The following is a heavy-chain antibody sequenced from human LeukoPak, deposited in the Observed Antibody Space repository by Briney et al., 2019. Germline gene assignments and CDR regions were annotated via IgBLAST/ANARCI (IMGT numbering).Heavy chain of an antibody. CDR2: ISYDGSNK. J-gene: IGHJ6*02. Sequence: GRSLRLSCAASGFTFSSYGMHWVRQAPGKGLEWVAVISYDGSNKYYADSLKGRFTISRDNSKNTLYLQMNSLRAEDTAVYYCAKDSGIAVVAYYYYGMDVWGQGTTVTVSS. D-gene: IGHD6-19*01. CDR3: AKDSGIAVVAYYYYGMDV. CDR1: GFTFSSYG. V-gene: IGHV3-30*18.